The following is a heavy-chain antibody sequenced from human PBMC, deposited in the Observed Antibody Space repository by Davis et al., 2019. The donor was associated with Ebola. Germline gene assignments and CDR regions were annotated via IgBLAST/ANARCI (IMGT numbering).Heavy chain of an antibody. V-gene: IGHV3-33*01. CDR1: GFTFSSYG. J-gene: IGHJ4*02. Sequence: GESLKISCAASGFTFSSYGMHWVRQAPGKALECVAMIWYDGSYKNYADSVEGRFTISRDNFRNTLYLQMNSLRAEDTAVYYCARGQLYTSSWSDYWGQGTLVTVSS. D-gene: IGHD6-13*01. CDR2: IWYDGSYK. CDR3: ARGQLYTSSWSDY.